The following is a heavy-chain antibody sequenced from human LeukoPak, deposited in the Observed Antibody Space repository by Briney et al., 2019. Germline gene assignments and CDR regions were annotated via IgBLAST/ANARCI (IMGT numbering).Heavy chain of an antibody. CDR1: GFTFDDYG. J-gene: IGHJ4*02. Sequence: GGSLRLSCAASGFTFDDYGMSWVRQAPGKGLEWVSGINWNGGSTGYADSVKGRFTISRDNSKNTLYLQMNSLRAEDTAVYYCARESGYSYGCFDYWGQGTLVTVSS. D-gene: IGHD5-18*01. CDR2: INWNGGST. V-gene: IGHV3-20*04. CDR3: ARESGYSYGCFDY.